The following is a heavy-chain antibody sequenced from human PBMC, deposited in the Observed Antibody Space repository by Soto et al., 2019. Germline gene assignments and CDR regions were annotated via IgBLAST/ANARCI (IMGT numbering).Heavy chain of an antibody. CDR2: IYYNGNT. V-gene: IGHV4-59*11. CDR1: GGSISNHY. D-gene: IGHD7-27*01. CDR3: TRANWYSEY. J-gene: IGHJ4*02. Sequence: QVQLQESGPGLVKPSETLSLTCTVSGGSISNHYWSWIRQPPGKGLEWIGYIYYNGNTNYNPSRKSRVTMSVDTSKNQTPLKFSSVTAADTAVYYCTRANWYSEYWGQGTLVTVSS.